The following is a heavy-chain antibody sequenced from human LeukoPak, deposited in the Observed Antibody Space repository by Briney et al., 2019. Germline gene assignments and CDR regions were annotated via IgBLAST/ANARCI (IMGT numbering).Heavy chain of an antibody. V-gene: IGHV3-15*01. J-gene: IGHJ4*02. CDR3: TAGTGYSDHDY. CDR1: VFTFNNAW. D-gene: IGHD5-18*01. CDR2: IKTKTNDETT. Sequence: KPGGSLRLSCAASVFTFNNAWMSGVRQAPGKGLEWVGRIKTKTNDETTDYAAPVKGRFTISRDDSKNTLYLQMNSLKTEDTAVYYCTAGTGYSDHDYWGQGTLVTVSS.